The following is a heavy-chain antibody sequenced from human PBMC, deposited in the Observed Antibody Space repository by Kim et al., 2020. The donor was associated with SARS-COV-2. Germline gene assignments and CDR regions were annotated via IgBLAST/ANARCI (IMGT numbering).Heavy chain of an antibody. CDR1: GFSVSTNF. CDR3: ARGLGSGWPLDY. J-gene: IGHJ4*02. Sequence: GGSLRLSFVASGFSVSTNFMTWVRQAPGKGLEWVSYMFSGGSTYYADSVRGRFTTSRDTSKNTLFLQMDSLRVGDTAVYYCARGLGSGWPLDYWGQGSLVTVSS. CDR2: MFSGGST. D-gene: IGHD6-19*01. V-gene: IGHV3-53*03.